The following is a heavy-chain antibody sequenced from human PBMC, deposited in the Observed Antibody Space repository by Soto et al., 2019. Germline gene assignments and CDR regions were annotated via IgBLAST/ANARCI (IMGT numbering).Heavy chain of an antibody. CDR3: ARGAVGAYFDY. J-gene: IGHJ4*02. Sequence: QVQLVESGGGVVQPGRSLRLSCAASGFTFSSYGIHWVRLAPGKGLEWVAVISYDGSNKYYADSVKGRFTISRDNSKNTLYLQMNSLRAEDTTVYYCARGAVGAYFDYWGQGTLVTVSS. V-gene: IGHV3-30*19. CDR1: GFTFSSYG. D-gene: IGHD1-26*01. CDR2: ISYDGSNK.